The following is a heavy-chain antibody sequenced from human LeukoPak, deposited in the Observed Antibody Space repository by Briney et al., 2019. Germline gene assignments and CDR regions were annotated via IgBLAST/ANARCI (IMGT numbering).Heavy chain of an antibody. CDR3: AKGRGCSSTSCSAPYYYYYMDV. Sequence: GGSLRLYCAASGFTFSSYAMSWVRQAPGKGLEWVSAISGSGGSTYYADSVKGRFTISRDNSKNTLYLQMNSLRAEDTAVYYCAKGRGCSSTSCSAPYYYYYMDVWGKGTTVTVSS. J-gene: IGHJ6*03. CDR2: ISGSGGST. V-gene: IGHV3-23*01. D-gene: IGHD2-2*01. CDR1: GFTFSSYA.